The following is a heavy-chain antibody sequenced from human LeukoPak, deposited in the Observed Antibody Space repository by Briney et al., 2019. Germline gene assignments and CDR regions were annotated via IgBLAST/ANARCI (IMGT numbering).Heavy chain of an antibody. CDR3: ARVIRMEYCSSTSCYTDVRFDP. J-gene: IGHJ5*02. CDR2: MNPNSGNT. V-gene: IGHV1-8*01. Sequence: ASVKVSCKASGYTFTSYDINWVRQATGQGLEWMVWMNPNSGNTGYAQKFQGRVTMTRNTSISTAYMELSSPRSEDTAVYYCARVIRMEYCSSTSCYTDVRFDPWGQGTLVTVSS. CDR1: GYTFTSYD. D-gene: IGHD2-2*02.